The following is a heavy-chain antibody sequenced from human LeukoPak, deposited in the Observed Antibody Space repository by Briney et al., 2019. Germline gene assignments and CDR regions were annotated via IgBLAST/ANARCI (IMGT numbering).Heavy chain of an antibody. V-gene: IGHV3-21*01. CDR1: GFTFSSYS. CDR3: ARTPDYCSGGSCYSIDY. CDR2: ISSSSSYI. Sequence: GGSLRLSCAASGFTFSSYSMNWVRQAPGKGLEWVSSISSSSSYIYYADSAKGRFTISRDNAKNSLYLQMNSLRAEDTAVYYCARTPDYCSGGSCYSIDYWGQGTLVTVSS. J-gene: IGHJ4*02. D-gene: IGHD2-15*01.